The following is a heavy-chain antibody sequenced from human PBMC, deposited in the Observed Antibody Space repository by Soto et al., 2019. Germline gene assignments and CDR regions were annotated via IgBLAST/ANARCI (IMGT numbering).Heavy chain of an antibody. Sequence: GGSMILSCAASGFNFSSCSMGWVRQAPGKGLEWVSDIIDSGGSTYYADSVKGRFTISRDNSKSTLYLQMNSLRAEDTALYYCAKGRSYYYYYGVDVWGQGTTVTVSS. J-gene: IGHJ6*02. CDR3: AKGRSYYYYYGVDV. V-gene: IGHV3-23*01. CDR1: GFNFSSCS. CDR2: IIDSGGST.